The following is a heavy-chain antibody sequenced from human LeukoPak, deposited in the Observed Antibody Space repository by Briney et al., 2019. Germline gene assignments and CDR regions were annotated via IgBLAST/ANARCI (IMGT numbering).Heavy chain of an antibody. J-gene: IGHJ4*02. CDR1: GFTFSSHG. Sequence: GGSLRLSCVASGFTFSSHGIHWVRQAPGKGLEWVAVISFDGSNKYFADSVKGRFTISRDNSKNTLYLQMNSLRAEDTAVYYCARDWSYSAHPHRFDCWGQGTLVTVSS. CDR2: ISFDGSNK. CDR3: ARDWSYSAHPHRFDC. V-gene: IGHV3-30*03. D-gene: IGHD3-10*01.